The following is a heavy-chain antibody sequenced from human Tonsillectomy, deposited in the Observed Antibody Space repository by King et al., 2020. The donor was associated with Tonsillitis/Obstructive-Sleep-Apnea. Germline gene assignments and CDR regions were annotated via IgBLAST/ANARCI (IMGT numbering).Heavy chain of an antibody. CDR2: IYYSGST. V-gene: IGHV4-59*01. Sequence: VQLQESGPGLVKPSETLSLTCTVSGGSISSYYWNWIRQPPGKGLEWIGYIYYSGSTNYNPSLKSRVTISLDTSKNQFSLKLSSVTAADTAVYYCARVYYYDCIFFDYWGQGTLVTVSS. D-gene: IGHD3-22*01. J-gene: IGHJ4*02. CDR1: GGSISSYY. CDR3: ARVYYYDCIFFDY.